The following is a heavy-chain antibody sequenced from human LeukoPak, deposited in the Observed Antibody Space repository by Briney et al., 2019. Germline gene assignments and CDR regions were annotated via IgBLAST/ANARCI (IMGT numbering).Heavy chain of an antibody. J-gene: IGHJ4*02. CDR3: ARLQAPMVRGVAKYYFDY. CDR1: GGSFSGYY. V-gene: IGHV4-34*01. Sequence: PSETLSLTCAVYGGSFSGYYWSWIRQPPGKGLEWIGEINHSGSTNYNPSLKSRVTISVDTSKNPFSLKLSSVTAADTAVYYCARLQAPMVRGVAKYYFDYWGQGTLVTVSS. CDR2: INHSGST. D-gene: IGHD3-10*01.